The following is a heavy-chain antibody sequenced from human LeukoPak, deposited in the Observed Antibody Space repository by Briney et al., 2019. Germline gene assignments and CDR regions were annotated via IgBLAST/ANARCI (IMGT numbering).Heavy chain of an antibody. J-gene: IGHJ4*02. CDR2: INHSGST. D-gene: IGHD3-3*01. Sequence: SETLSLTCAVYGGSFSGYYWSWIRQPPGKGLEWIGEINHSGSTNYNPSLKSRVTMSVDTSKNQFSLKLSSVTAADTAVYYCARGTQNYYDFWSGYYTDSFNFDYWGQGTLVTVSS. V-gene: IGHV4-34*01. CDR1: GGSFSGYY. CDR3: ARGTQNYYDFWSGYYTDSFNFDY.